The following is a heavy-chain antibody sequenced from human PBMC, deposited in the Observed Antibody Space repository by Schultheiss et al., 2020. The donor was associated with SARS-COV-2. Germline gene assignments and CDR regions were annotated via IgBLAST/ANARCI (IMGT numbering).Heavy chain of an antibody. V-gene: IGHV4-34*01. CDR1: GFTFSNAW. Sequence: GSLRLSCAASGFTFSNAWMSWVRQAPGKGLEWIGEINHSGSTNYNPSLKSRVTISVDTSKNQFSLKLSSVTAADTAVYYCARGRSSSWYGYWGQGTLVTVSS. CDR3: ARGRSSSWYGY. CDR2: INHSGST. J-gene: IGHJ4*02. D-gene: IGHD6-13*01.